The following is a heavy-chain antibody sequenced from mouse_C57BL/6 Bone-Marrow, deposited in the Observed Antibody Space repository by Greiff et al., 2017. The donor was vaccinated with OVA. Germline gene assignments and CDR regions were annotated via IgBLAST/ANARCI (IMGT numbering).Heavy chain of an antibody. CDR2: IDPANGNT. J-gene: IGHJ2*01. V-gene: IGHV14-3*01. CDR1: GFNIKNTY. Sequence: VQLKQSVAELVRPGASVKLSCTASGFNIKNTYMHWVKQRPEQGLEWIGRIDPANGNTKYAPKFQGKATITADTSSNTAYLQLSSLTSEDTAIYYCARLYYYGSSPYYFDYWGKGTTLTVSS. CDR3: ARLYYYGSSPYYFDY. D-gene: IGHD1-1*01.